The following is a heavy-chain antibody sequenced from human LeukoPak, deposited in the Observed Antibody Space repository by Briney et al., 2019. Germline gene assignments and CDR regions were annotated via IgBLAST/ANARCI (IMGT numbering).Heavy chain of an antibody. CDR2: IHYTGST. Sequence: SETLSLTCTVSGASINSDFWSWIRQPPGKGLEWTGYIHYTGSTNYNPSLKSRVTISVDTSKNQFSLKLRSVTAADTAVYYCARQEVARFDFWGQGTLVTVSS. V-gene: IGHV4-59*08. J-gene: IGHJ4*02. CDR1: GASINSDF. CDR3: ARQEVARFDF. D-gene: IGHD2-15*01.